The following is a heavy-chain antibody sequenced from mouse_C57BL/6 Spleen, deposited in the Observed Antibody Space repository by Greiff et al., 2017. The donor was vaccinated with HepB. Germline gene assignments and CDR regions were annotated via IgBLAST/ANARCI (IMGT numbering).Heavy chain of an antibody. J-gene: IGHJ3*01. D-gene: IGHD2-5*01. V-gene: IGHV3-6*01. CDR3: AREGYSNYAFAY. CDR2: ISYDGSN. CDR1: GYSITSGYY. Sequence: EVQLQQSGPGLVKPSQSLSLTCSVTGYSITSGYYWNWIRQFPGNKLEWMGYISYDGSNNYNPSLKNRISITRDTSKNQFFLKLNSVTTEDTATYYCAREGYSNYAFAYWGQGTLVTVSA.